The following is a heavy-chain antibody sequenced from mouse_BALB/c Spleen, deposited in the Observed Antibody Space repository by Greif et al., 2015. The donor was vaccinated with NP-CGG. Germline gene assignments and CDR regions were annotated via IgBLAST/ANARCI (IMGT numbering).Heavy chain of an antibody. J-gene: IGHJ2*02. D-gene: IGHD6-1*01. Sequence: EVKLEESGGDSVKPGGSLKLSCAASGFTFSNYGMSWVRQTPDKRLEWVATISSGGSYTYYPDSVKGRFTISRDNAKNTLYLQMSSLKSEDTAIYYCARHWRHRCDVFDYWSQVSSLTVSS. CDR2: ISSGGSYT. V-gene: IGHV5-6*02. CDR3: ARHWRHRCDVFDY. CDR1: GFTFSNYG.